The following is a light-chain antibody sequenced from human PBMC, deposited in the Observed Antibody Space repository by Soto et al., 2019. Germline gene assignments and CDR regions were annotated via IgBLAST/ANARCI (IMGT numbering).Light chain of an antibody. V-gene: IGLV1-51*01. Sequence: QSVLTQPTSVSAAPGQTVTISCSGSSSNIENNYVSWYQQLPGTAPKLLIYDNNKRPSGIPDRFSGSKSGTSATLGITGLQTGDEADYYCGTWDSSLSGVVFGGGTKLTVL. CDR3: GTWDSSLSGVV. CDR2: DNN. CDR1: SSNIENNY. J-gene: IGLJ2*01.